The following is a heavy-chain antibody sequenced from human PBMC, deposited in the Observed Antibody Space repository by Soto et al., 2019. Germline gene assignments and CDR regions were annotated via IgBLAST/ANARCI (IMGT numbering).Heavy chain of an antibody. V-gene: IGHV1-69*13. CDR1: GGTFSSYA. CDR3: ASSDSGYDLYYYGMDV. J-gene: IGHJ6*02. D-gene: IGHD5-12*01. Sequence: SVKVSCKSSGGTFSSYAISWVRQAPGQGLEWMGGIIPIFGTANYAQKFQGRVTITADESTSTAYMELSSLRSEDTAVYYCASSDSGYDLYYYGMDVWGQGTTVTVSS. CDR2: IIPIFGTA.